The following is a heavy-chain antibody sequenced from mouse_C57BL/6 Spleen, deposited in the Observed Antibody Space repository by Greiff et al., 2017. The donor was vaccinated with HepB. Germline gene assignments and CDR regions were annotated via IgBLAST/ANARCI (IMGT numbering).Heavy chain of an antibody. D-gene: IGHD2-4*01. CDR2: INPNYGTT. J-gene: IGHJ4*01. V-gene: IGHV1-39*01. CDR3: ARSRDYDGYYYAMDY. Sequence: VQLQQSGPELVKPGASVKISCKASGYSFTDYNMNWVKQSNGKSLEWIGVINPNYGTTSYNQKFKGKATLTVDQSSSTAHMQLNSLTSEDSAVYYCARSRDYDGYYYAMDYWGQGTSVTVSS. CDR1: GYSFTDYN.